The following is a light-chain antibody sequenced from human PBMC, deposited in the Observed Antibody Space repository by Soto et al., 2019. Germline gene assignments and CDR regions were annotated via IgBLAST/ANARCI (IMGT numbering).Light chain of an antibody. CDR3: SSYTSSSTSV. J-gene: IGLJ1*01. V-gene: IGLV2-14*01. CDR1: SSDVGGYNY. CDR2: EVS. Sequence: QSALTQPASVSGSPGQSITISCTGTSSDVGGYNYVSWYQQHPGKAPKLMIYEVSNRPSGVSNRFSGSKSGNTASLTISGLQAEDEADYYCSSYTSSSTSVVGTGTKLTVL.